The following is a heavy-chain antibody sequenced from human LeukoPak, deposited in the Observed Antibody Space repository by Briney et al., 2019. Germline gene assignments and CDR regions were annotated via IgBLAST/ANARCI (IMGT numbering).Heavy chain of an antibody. CDR2: IKQDGSEK. CDR1: GFTFSDYA. J-gene: IGHJ3*02. CDR3: ARDRTITMWKNDAFDI. Sequence: GGSLRLSCAASGFTFSDYAMHWVRQAPGKGLEWVANIKQDGSEKYYVDSVKGRFTISRDNAKNSLYLQMNSLRAEDTAVYYCARDRTITMWKNDAFDIWGQGTMVTVSS. D-gene: IGHD3-10*02. V-gene: IGHV3-7*01.